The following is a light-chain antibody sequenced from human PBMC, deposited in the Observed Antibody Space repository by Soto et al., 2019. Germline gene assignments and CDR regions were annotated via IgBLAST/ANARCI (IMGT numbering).Light chain of an antibody. Sequence: QSALTQPRSVSGSPGQSVTISCTGTSSDVDGYNYVSWYQQHPGKAHKVMIYDVSKRPSGVPDRLSGSKSGNTASLTISGLQAEDEADYYCCSYAGSSSYVFGAGTKVTVL. CDR3: CSYAGSSSYV. CDR1: SSDVDGYNY. CDR2: DVS. V-gene: IGLV2-11*01. J-gene: IGLJ1*01.